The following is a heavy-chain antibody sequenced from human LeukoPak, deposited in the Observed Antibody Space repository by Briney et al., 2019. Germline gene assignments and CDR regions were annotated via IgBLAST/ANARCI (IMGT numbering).Heavy chain of an antibody. CDR3: ARYTRGLGYMDV. J-gene: IGHJ6*03. CDR2: ISWNGGRT. CDR1: GFTLVDYG. V-gene: IGHV3-20*04. D-gene: IGHD3-10*01. Sequence: GGSLRLSCAASGFTLVDYGMSWVRQAPGQGLEWVSGISWNGGRTGYADSLKGRFTISRDNAKNSLYLQMNSLRAEDTALYYCARYTRGLGYMDVWGKGTTVTVSS.